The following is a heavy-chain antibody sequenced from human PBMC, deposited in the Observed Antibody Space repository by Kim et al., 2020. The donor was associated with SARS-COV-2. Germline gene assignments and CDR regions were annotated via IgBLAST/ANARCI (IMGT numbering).Heavy chain of an antibody. CDR3: AMAYGTYSSGWYYDY. Sequence: GESLKISCKGSGYSFTSYWIGWVRQMPGKGLEWMGIIYPGDSDTRYSPSFQGQVTISADQSISTAYLQWSSLKASDTAMYYCAMAYGTYSSGWYYDYWGQGTLVTVSS. J-gene: IGHJ4*02. V-gene: IGHV5-51*01. CDR2: IYPGDSDT. D-gene: IGHD6-19*01. CDR1: GYSFTSYW.